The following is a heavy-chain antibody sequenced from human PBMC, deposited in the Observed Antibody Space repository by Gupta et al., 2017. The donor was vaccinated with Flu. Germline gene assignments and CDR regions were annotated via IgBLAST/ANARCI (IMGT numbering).Heavy chain of an antibody. CDR2: TSGNGNRT. J-gene: IGHJ2*01. D-gene: IGHD2-21*02. CDR1: GFTFSGYA. Sequence: EVQLLESGGGLVQPGGSLRLSCEASGFTFSGYAMTWVRQAPGKGLEWISVTSGNGNRTNYADSETGRFTISRDKSKKILYLQMNSLRAEDTAIYHCARDLWFCTGDCYSNSWYCDLWGRGTWVTVSS. V-gene: IGHV3-23*01. CDR3: ARDLWFCTGDCYSNSWYCDL.